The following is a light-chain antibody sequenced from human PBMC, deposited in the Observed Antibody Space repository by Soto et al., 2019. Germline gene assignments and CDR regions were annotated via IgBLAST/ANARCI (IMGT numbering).Light chain of an antibody. CDR2: GAS. CDR1: QSVSSSY. J-gene: IGKJ1*01. CDR3: QQYGSSPRT. Sequence: EMALTQSPGTLYLSPGEIATLSCRASQSVSSSYLAWYQQKPGQAPRHLIYGASSRATGIPDRFSGSGSGTDFTLTISGLEPEDFAVYYCQQYGSSPRTLGQGTKVEIK. V-gene: IGKV3-20*01.